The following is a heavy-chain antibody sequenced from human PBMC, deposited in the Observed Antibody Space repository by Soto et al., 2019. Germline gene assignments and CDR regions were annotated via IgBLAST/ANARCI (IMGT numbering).Heavy chain of an antibody. CDR2: ISYDGSNK. J-gene: IGHJ4*02. Sequence: RRLSGGASGFTFSSNSMHSVRQTPSKGLEWVAVISYDGSNKYYADSVKGRFTISRDNSKNTLYLQMNSLRAEDTAVHYCAKDRTMVRGVITFVFAYWSKGTLVTVSS. CDR3: AKDRTMVRGVITFVFAY. CDR1: GFTFSSNS. D-gene: IGHD3-10*01. V-gene: IGHV3-30*18.